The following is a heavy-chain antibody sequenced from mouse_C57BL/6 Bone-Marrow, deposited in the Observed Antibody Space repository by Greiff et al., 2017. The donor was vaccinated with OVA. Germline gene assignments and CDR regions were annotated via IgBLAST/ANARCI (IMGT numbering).Heavy chain of an antibody. Sequence: EVQLQESGPSLVKPSQSLSLTCSVTGYSITSGYYWNWIRQFPGNKLEWMGYISYDGSNNYNPSLKNRISITRDTSKNQFFLKLNSVTTEDTATYYCARYGPYAMDYWGQGTSVTVSS. CDR3: ARYGPYAMDY. V-gene: IGHV3-6*01. D-gene: IGHD2-10*02. CDR2: ISYDGSN. CDR1: GYSITSGYY. J-gene: IGHJ4*01.